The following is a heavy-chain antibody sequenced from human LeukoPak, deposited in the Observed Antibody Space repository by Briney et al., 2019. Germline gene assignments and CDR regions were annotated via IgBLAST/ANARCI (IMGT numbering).Heavy chain of an antibody. J-gene: IGHJ4*02. CDR1: GFTFSRNW. CDR2: IKEDGSEK. D-gene: IGHD3-22*01. CDR3: ARDSVHGYYDSSGYSALFDY. Sequence: HPGGSLRLSCATSGFTFSRNWMSWVRRAPGKGLEWVANIKEDGSEKYYVDSVKGRFTISRDNAKNSLYLQMNSLRVEDTAVYYCARDSVHGYYDSSGYSALFDYWGQGTLVTVSS. V-gene: IGHV3-7*01.